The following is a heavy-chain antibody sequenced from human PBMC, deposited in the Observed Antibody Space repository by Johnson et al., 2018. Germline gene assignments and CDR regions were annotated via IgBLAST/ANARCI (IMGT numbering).Heavy chain of an antibody. CDR3: YPWMWGKSSAVHI. CDR1: GFGFSDAW. V-gene: IGHV3-15*07. D-gene: IGHD4-23*01. CDR2: IKSRTDGGTT. J-gene: IGHJ3*02. Sequence: VQLQESGGGLVKPGGSLRLSCEASGFGFSDAWMNWVRQAPGKGLEWVGHIKSRTDGGTTEYPAPVKGSFSISRDDSTNTLFLQLNTLKTEDPAIYYCYPWMWGKSSAVHIWGQGTMVTVSS.